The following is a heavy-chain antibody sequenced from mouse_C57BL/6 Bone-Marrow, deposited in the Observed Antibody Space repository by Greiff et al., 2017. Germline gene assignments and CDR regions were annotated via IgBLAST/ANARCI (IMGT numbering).Heavy chain of an antibody. V-gene: IGHV3-6*01. CDR1: GYSITSGYY. CDR3: AREGAY. J-gene: IGHJ3*01. Sequence: EVQLQQSGPGLVKPSQSLSLTCSVTGYSITSGYYWNWIRQFPGNKLGWMGYISYDGSNNYNPSLKNRISITRDTSKNQFFLKLNSVTTEDTATYYCAREGAYWGQGTLVTVSA. CDR2: ISYDGSN.